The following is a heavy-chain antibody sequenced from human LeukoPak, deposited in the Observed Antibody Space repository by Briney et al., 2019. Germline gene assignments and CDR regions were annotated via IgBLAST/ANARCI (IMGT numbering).Heavy chain of an antibody. CDR1: GGTFISYT. CDR2: IIPILGIA. J-gene: IGHJ5*02. Sequence: ASVKVSCKASGGTFISYTISWVRQAPGQGLEWMGRIIPILGIANYAQKFQGRVTITADKSTSTAYMELSSLRSEDTAVYYCARAVGPAAINWFDPWGQGTLVTVSS. V-gene: IGHV1-69*02. CDR3: ARAVGPAAINWFDP. D-gene: IGHD2-2*02.